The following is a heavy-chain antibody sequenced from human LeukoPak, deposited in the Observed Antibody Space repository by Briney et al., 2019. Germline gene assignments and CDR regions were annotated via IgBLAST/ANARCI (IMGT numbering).Heavy chain of an antibody. Sequence: SQTLSLTCTVSGGSISSGDYYWSWIRQPPGKGLEWIGYIYYSGSTYYNPSLKSRVTISVDTSKNQFSLKLSSVTAADTAVYYCARALDYYDSSGGRAYYFDYWGQGTLVTVSS. D-gene: IGHD3-22*01. CDR1: GGSISSGDYY. V-gene: IGHV4-30-4*01. CDR2: IYYSGST. J-gene: IGHJ4*02. CDR3: ARALDYYDSSGGRAYYFDY.